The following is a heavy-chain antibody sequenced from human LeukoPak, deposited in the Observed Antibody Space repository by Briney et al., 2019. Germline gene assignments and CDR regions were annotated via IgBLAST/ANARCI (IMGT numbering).Heavy chain of an antibody. CDR3: ATVVGGITCDY. D-gene: IGHD2-15*01. CDR2: INPNSGGT. V-gene: IGHV1-2*02. J-gene: IGHJ4*02. CDR1: GYTFTGYY. Sequence: ASVKVTCKASGYTFTGYYMHWVRQAPGQGLEWMGWINPNSGGTNYAQKFQGRVTMTRDTSISTAYLELNSLRSDDAAVYYCATVVGGITCDYWGQGTLVTVSS.